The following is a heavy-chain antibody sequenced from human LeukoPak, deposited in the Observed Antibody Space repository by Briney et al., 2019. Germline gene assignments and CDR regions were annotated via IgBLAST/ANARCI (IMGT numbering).Heavy chain of an antibody. CDR3: ARYGISMTTVTGLDY. D-gene: IGHD4-11*01. J-gene: IGHJ4*02. CDR2: ISSSSSYI. V-gene: IGHV3-21*01. CDR1: GFTFSSYS. Sequence: GASVKVSCAASGFTFSSYSMNWVRQAPGKGLEWVSSISSSSSYIYYADSVKGRFTISRDNAKNSLYLQMNSLRAEDTAVYYCARYGISMTTVTGLDYWGQGTLVTVSS.